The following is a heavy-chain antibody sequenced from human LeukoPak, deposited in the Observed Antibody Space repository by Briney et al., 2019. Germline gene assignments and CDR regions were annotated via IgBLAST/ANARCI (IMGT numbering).Heavy chain of an antibody. CDR2: IYYSGST. CDR1: GGSISSGGYY. V-gene: IGHV4-31*03. J-gene: IGHJ3*02. CDR3: ARGSYDAFDI. Sequence: SETLSLTCTVSGGSISSGGYYWSWIRQHPGKGLEWIGYIYYSGSTYYNPSLKSRVTISVDTSKNQFSLKLSSVTAADTAVYYCARGSYDAFDIWGQGTMVTVSS.